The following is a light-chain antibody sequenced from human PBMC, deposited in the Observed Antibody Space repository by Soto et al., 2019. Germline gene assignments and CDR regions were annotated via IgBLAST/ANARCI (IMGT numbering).Light chain of an antibody. Sequence: QSVLTQPASVSGSPGQSITISCTGTSSDVGGYNYVSWYQQHPGKAPKLMIYDVSNRPSGVSNRFSGSKSGNTASLTISGLQAEDEADYYCCSYVDSTTSYVFGTGTKVTVL. CDR3: CSYVDSTTSYV. CDR1: SSDVGGYNY. CDR2: DVS. V-gene: IGLV2-14*01. J-gene: IGLJ1*01.